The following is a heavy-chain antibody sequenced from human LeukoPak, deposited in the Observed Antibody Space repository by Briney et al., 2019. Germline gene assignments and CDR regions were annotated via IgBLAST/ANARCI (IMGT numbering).Heavy chain of an antibody. Sequence: PGGSLRLSCAASGFTFSDYYMSWIRQAPGKGLERVSYISSSGSTIYYADSVKGRFTISRDNAKNSLYLQMNSLRAEDTAVYYCARDRGTGPPNGNWFDPWGQGTLVTVSS. CDR2: ISSSGSTI. J-gene: IGHJ5*02. V-gene: IGHV3-11*01. CDR1: GFTFSDYY. D-gene: IGHD1-1*01. CDR3: ARDRGTGPPNGNWFDP.